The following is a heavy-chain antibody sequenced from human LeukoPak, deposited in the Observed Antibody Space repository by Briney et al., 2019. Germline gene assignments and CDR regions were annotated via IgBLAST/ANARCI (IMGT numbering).Heavy chain of an antibody. J-gene: IGHJ6*02. CDR2: ISAYNGNT. V-gene: IGHV1-18*01. Sequence: ASVKVSCKASGYTFTSYGISWVRQAPGQGLEWMGWISAYNGNTNYAQKLQGRVTMTTDTSTSTAYMELRSLRSDDTAVYYCARDSYYGDYSLYYYGMDVWGQGTTVTVSS. D-gene: IGHD4-17*01. CDR1: GYTFTSYG. CDR3: ARDSYYGDYSLYYYGMDV.